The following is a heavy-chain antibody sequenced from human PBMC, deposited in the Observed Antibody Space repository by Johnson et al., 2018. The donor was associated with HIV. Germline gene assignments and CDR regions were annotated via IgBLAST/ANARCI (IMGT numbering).Heavy chain of an antibody. J-gene: IGHJ3*02. V-gene: IGHV3-23*04. Sequence: VQLVESGGGVVQPGRSLRLSCAASGFTFSSYAMHWVRQAPGKGLEWVSGIVGSGGSTYYAHSVKGRVTISRDNSKNTLYLQMNSLRAEDTAVYYCAKDQGIEMAGYDGFDIWGQGTVVTVSS. CDR3: AKDQGIEMAGYDGFDI. D-gene: IGHD5-24*01. CDR1: GFTFSSYA. CDR2: IVGSGGST.